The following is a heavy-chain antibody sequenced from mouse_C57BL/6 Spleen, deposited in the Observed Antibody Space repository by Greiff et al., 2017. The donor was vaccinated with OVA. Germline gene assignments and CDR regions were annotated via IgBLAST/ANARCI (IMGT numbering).Heavy chain of an antibody. Sequence: EVQLQESGPGLVKPSQSLSLTCSVTGYSITSGYYWNWIRQFPGNKLEWMGYISYDGSNNYNPSLKNRISITRDTSKNQFFLKLNSVTTEDTATYYCARGGSSYVNDYWGQGTTLTVSS. V-gene: IGHV3-6*01. CDR3: ARGGSSYVNDY. CDR1: GYSITSGYY. J-gene: IGHJ2*01. CDR2: ISYDGSN. D-gene: IGHD1-1*01.